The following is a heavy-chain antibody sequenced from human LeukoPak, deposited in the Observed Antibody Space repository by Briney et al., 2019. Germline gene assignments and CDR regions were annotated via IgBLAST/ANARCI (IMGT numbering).Heavy chain of an antibody. CDR1: GFTFSKYA. CDR2: FNGRGGSA. CDR3: ANPPTVTSFHY. J-gene: IGHJ4*02. V-gene: IGHV3-23*01. Sequence: GSLRLSCAASGFTFSKYAMSWVRQAPGQGLGWAASFNGRGGSAYYADAVKGRVTISTDNSKNTLYLQMTSLRAEDTAIYSSANPPTVTSFHYWGQGTLVTVSS. D-gene: IGHD4-11*01.